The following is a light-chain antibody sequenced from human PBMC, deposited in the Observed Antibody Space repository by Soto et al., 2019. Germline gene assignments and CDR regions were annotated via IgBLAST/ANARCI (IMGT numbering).Light chain of an antibody. Sequence: DIVMTQTTLSLPVTPGEPASISCRSSQSLLDSDDGNTYLDWYLQKPGQSPQLLIYTVSSRASGVPDRFSGSGSGTEFTLTISSLQSEDFAVYYCQQYNNWWTLGQGTRLEI. CDR3: QQYNNWWT. CDR1: QSLLDSDDGNTY. CDR2: TVS. V-gene: IGKV2-40*01. J-gene: IGKJ5*01.